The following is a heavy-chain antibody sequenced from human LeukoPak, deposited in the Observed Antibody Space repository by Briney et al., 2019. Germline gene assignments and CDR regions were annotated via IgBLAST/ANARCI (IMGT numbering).Heavy chain of an antibody. V-gene: IGHV1-18*01. D-gene: IGHD5-24*01. CDR3: ARDLGMATTLALDP. J-gene: IGHJ5*02. CDR1: GYTFTSYG. CDR2: ISAYNGNT. Sequence: GASVKVSCKASGYTFTSYGISWVRQAPGQGLEWMGWISAYNGNTNYAQKLQGRVTMTTDTSTSTAYMELRSLRSDDTAVYYCARDLGMATTLALDPWGQGTLVTVSS.